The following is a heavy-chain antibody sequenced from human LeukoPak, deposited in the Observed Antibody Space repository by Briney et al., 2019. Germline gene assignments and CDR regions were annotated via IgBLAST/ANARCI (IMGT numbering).Heavy chain of an antibody. Sequence: GRSLRLSCAATGFTFDDYAMHWVRQAPGKGLEWVSGISWNSGSIGHAGSVTGRFTISRDNAKNSLSLQMNSLRAEDTAVYYCVKDLDSSGYFPLHWGQGTLVTVSS. J-gene: IGHJ4*02. V-gene: IGHV3-9*01. CDR1: GFTFDDYA. CDR3: VKDLDSSGYFPLH. CDR2: ISWNSGSI. D-gene: IGHD3-22*01.